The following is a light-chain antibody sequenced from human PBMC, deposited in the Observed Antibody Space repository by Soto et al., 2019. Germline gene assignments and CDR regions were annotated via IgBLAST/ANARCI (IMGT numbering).Light chain of an antibody. CDR2: GAS. CDR3: QHYYERPLT. CDR1: QSISTN. Sequence: EIVMTQSPATLSLSPGERATLSCRASQSISTNLAWYQQKPGQGPRLLIFGASTRAIGIPARFSGSGSGTDFTLTISSLQSEDFAVYFCQHYYERPLTFGGGTKVEIK. V-gene: IGKV3-15*01. J-gene: IGKJ4*01.